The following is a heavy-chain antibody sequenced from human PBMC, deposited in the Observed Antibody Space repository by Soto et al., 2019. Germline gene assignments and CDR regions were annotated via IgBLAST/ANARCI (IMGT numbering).Heavy chain of an antibody. V-gene: IGHV1-2*02. CDR3: TRAGGGGQWVRWFDP. CDR1: GYTFTDYF. J-gene: IGHJ5*02. CDR2: INPKNGRT. Sequence: QVQLVQSGAEVKKPGASVKVSCEASGYTFTDYFIHWVRQAPGQGLEWIGWINPKNGRTFYVPNFQEMVGRPKETSPTMGYLEQGGWKSGATAVYFCTRAGGGGQWVRWFDPWGQGTLVRVSS. D-gene: IGHD6-19*01.